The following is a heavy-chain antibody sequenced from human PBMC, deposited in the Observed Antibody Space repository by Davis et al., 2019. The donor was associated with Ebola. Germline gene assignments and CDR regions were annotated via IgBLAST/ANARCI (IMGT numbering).Heavy chain of an antibody. D-gene: IGHD2-2*01. J-gene: IGHJ6*02. Sequence: SLKISCAASGFTFDDYAMHWVRQAPGKGLEWVSGISWNSGSIGYADSVKGRFTISRDNAKNSLYLQMNSLRAEDTALYYCAKDRGYCSSTSCSPKYGMDVWGQGTTVTVSS. V-gene: IGHV3-9*01. CDR3: AKDRGYCSSTSCSPKYGMDV. CDR1: GFTFDDYA. CDR2: ISWNSGSI.